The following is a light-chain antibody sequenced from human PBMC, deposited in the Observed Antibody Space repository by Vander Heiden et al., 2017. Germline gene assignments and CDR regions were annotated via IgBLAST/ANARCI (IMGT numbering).Light chain of an antibody. CDR3: AAWDDSLSGYV. Sequence: QSVLTQPPSASGTPGQRVIISCSGSSSNIGSNYVSWYQQLPGTAPKLLIYRNNQRPSGVPDRFSGSKSGTSASLAISGLRSEDEADYYCAAWDDSLSGYVFGTGTKVTVL. J-gene: IGLJ1*01. CDR2: RNN. CDR1: SSNIGSNY. V-gene: IGLV1-47*01.